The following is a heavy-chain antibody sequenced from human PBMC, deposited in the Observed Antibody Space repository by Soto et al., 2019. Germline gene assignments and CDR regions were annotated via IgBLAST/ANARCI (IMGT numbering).Heavy chain of an antibody. CDR3: ANEYDDFWSGYDY. Sequence: QVQLVESGGGVVQPGRSLRLSCAASGFTFSSYGMHWVRQAPGKGLEWVAVISYDGSNKYYADSVKGRFTISRDNSKNTLYLHMNSLRAEDTAVYYCANEYDDFWSGYDYWGQGTLVTVSS. CDR2: ISYDGSNK. V-gene: IGHV3-30*18. J-gene: IGHJ4*02. D-gene: IGHD3-3*01. CDR1: GFTFSSYG.